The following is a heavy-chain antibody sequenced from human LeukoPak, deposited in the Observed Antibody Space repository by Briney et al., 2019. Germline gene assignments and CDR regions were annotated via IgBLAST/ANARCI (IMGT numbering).Heavy chain of an antibody. Sequence: GSLRLSCAASGFTVSSNYTSWVRQAPGKGLEWVSVIYSGGSTYYADSVKGRFTISRDNSKNTLYLQMNSLRAEDTAVYYCARDHRNYFDYWGQGTLVTVSS. CDR3: ARDHRNYFDY. CDR1: GFTVSSNY. CDR2: IYSGGST. V-gene: IGHV3-66*02. D-gene: IGHD3-16*02. J-gene: IGHJ4*02.